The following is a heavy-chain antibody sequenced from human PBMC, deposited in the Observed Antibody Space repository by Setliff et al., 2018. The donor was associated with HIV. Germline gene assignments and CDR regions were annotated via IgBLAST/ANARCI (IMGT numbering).Heavy chain of an antibody. D-gene: IGHD5-12*01. J-gene: IGHJ3*02. Sequence: ASVKVSCKASGYTFLTYGISWVRQAPGHGLEWMGWMNPNSGNTAYAQKFQGRVTMPRNTSISTAYMELSSLRSEDTAVYYCATGENSGYDSDAFDIWGQGTMVTVSS. CDR2: MNPNSGNT. CDR1: GYTFLTYG. CDR3: ATGENSGYDSDAFDI. V-gene: IGHV1-8*02.